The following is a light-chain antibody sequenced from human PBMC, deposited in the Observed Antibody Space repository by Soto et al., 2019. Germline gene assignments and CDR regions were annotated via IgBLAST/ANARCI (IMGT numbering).Light chain of an antibody. CDR1: SSNIGSST. CDR2: SSN. CDR3: AAWDDSLTGVV. V-gene: IGLV1-44*01. Sequence: QSVLTQPPSASGTPGQRVTMSCSGSSSNIGSSTVSWYQQLPGTAPKLLIYSSNQRPSGVPDRFSGSKSVTSASLAISGLQSEDEADYYCAAWDDSLTGVVFGGGTKLTVL. J-gene: IGLJ2*01.